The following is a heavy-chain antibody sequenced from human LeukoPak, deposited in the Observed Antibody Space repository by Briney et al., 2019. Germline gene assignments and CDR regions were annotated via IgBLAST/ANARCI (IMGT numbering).Heavy chain of an antibody. Sequence: PSETQSLTYTVSGGSISSYYWSWIRQPAGKGLEWIGRIYTSGSTNYNPSLKSRVTISIDTSKNQFSLKLNSVTAADTAVYYCARDRGYSYAFDFWGQGTRVTDSS. J-gene: IGHJ4*02. V-gene: IGHV4-4*07. CDR2: IYTSGST. D-gene: IGHD5-18*01. CDR1: GGSISSYY. CDR3: ARDRGYSYAFDF.